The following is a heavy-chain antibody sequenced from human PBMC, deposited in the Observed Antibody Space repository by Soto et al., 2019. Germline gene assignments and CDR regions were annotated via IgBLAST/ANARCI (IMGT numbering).Heavy chain of an antibody. Sequence: PSETLSLTCTVSGGSVSRSDYYWSWIRQPPGKGLEWIGYIYSTGKTYYNPSLRSRLTISLDAPTNQFSLQLTSVTATDTAVYYCARGYYESSVYYVGSPIFDYWGQGTLVTVSS. D-gene: IGHD3-22*01. CDR3: ARGYYESSVYYVGSPIFDY. CDR2: IYSTGKT. V-gene: IGHV4-30-4*01. CDR1: GGSVSRSDYY. J-gene: IGHJ4*02.